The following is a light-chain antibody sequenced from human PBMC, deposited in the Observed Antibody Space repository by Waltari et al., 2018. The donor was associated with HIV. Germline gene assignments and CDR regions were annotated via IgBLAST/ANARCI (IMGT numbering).Light chain of an antibody. CDR3: QAWDGDTVI. J-gene: IGLJ2*01. CDR1: NLGNKY. V-gene: IGLV3-1*01. CDR2: KDR. Sequence: LSQDPAVSVSPGQTVTLACFGGNLGNKYTSWFQQKAGPPPVLALYKDRKRTSGIPDRFSGSTSGDTASLIISDTQAIDEAEYFCQAWDGDTVIFGGGTKLTVL.